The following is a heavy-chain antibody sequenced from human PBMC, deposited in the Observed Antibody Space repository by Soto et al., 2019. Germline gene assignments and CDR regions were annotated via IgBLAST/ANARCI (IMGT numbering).Heavy chain of an antibody. CDR1: GGTFSSYT. Sequence: SVKVSCKDSGGTFSSYTISWVRQAPGQGLEWMGRIIPILGIANYAQKFQGRVTITADKSTSTAYMELSSLRSEDTAVYYCARVTSCSGGSCYDYWGQGTLVTVSS. J-gene: IGHJ4*02. CDR2: IIPILGIA. V-gene: IGHV1-69*02. CDR3: ARVTSCSGGSCYDY. D-gene: IGHD2-15*01.